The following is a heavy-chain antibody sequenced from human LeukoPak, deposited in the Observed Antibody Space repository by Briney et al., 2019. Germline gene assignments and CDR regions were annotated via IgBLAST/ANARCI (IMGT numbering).Heavy chain of an antibody. CDR1: GFTFGSYS. D-gene: IGHD6-13*01. J-gene: IGHJ4*02. Sequence: TGGSLRLSCAASGFTFGSYSMTWVRQAPGKGLEWVSYISRSATIIYYRESVKGRFTISRDDAKNSVYLQLNSLRAEDTAVHYCARDMGITGADDCWGQGTLVTVSS. CDR2: ISRSATII. V-gene: IGHV3-48*01. CDR3: ARDMGITGADDC.